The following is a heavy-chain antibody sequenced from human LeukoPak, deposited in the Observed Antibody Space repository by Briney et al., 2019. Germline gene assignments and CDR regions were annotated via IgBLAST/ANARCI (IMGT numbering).Heavy chain of an antibody. V-gene: IGHV3-21*01. CDR3: ARGDRAREYYYYAMDV. CDR1: GFTFSSYS. Sequence: PGGSLRLSCAASGFTFSSYSMNWVRQAPGKGLEWVSSISSNDSYIYYADSVKGRFTISRDSAKNSLYLQMNSLRAEDTAVYYCARGDRAREYYYYAMDVWGQGTTVTVSS. CDR2: ISSNDSYI. D-gene: IGHD3-22*01. J-gene: IGHJ6*02.